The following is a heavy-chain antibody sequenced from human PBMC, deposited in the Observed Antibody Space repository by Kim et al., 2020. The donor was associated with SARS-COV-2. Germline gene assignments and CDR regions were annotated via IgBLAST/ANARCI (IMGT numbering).Heavy chain of an antibody. Sequence: GESLKISCKGSGYSFTSYWIGWVRQMPGKGLEWMGIIYPGDSDTRYSPSFQGQVTISAGKSISTAYLQWSCLKASDTAMYYCAGRDGLPTVLDYYGSGSYYMGWFDPWGQGTLVTVSS. V-gene: IGHV5-51*01. D-gene: IGHD3-10*01. J-gene: IGHJ5*02. CDR3: AGRDGLPTVLDYYGSGSYYMGWFDP. CDR1: GYSFTSYW. CDR2: IYPGDSDT.